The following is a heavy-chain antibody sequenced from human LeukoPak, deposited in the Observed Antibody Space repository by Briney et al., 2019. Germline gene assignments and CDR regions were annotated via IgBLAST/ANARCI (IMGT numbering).Heavy chain of an antibody. V-gene: IGHV1-18*01. J-gene: IGHJ4*02. Sequence: ASVKVSCKASGYTFTSYGISWVRQAPGQGLEWMGWISAYNGNTKYAQKLQGRVTMTTDTSTSTAYMELRSLRSDDTAAYYCARVYDGFSSGWYYFDYWGQGTLVTVSS. D-gene: IGHD6-19*01. CDR2: ISAYNGNT. CDR3: ARVYDGFSSGWYYFDY. CDR1: GYTFTSYG.